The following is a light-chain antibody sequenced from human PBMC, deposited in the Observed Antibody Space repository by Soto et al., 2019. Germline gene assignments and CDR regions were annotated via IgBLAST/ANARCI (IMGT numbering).Light chain of an antibody. CDR2: DAT. V-gene: IGKV1-5*01. Sequence: DIQVTQSPSSVSASVGDRVTFTCRASESVSRGLAWYQQKPGQAPKLLIYDATVLQTWVPSRFSGGGSATEFTLSITSLQPEDFATYYCQQYNSYSRTFGQGTKVDIK. J-gene: IGKJ1*01. CDR1: ESVSRG. CDR3: QQYNSYSRT.